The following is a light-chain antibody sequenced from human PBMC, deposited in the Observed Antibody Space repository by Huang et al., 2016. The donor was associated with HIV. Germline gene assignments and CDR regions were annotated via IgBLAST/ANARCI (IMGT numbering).Light chain of an antibody. CDR3: QQYLTATG. Sequence: DIVMIQSPESLAVSLGEKATINCTSSQSLFSSSTHKNYLAWYQQKSGQPPKVLISWASARESGVPGRFRGGGSGTDFTLTISSLQPEDVAVYYCQQYLTATGFGQGTNVEI. CDR2: WAS. CDR1: QSLFSSSTHKNY. V-gene: IGKV4-1*01. J-gene: IGKJ1*01.